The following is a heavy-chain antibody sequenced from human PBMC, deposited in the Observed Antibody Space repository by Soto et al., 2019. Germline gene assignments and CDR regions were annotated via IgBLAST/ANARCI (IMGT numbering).Heavy chain of an antibody. CDR2: ISAYNGNT. D-gene: IGHD3-3*01. Sequence: ASVKVSCKASGYTFTSYGISWVRQAPGQGLEWMGWISAYNGNTNYAQKLQGRVTMTTDTSTSTAYVELRSLRSDDTAVYYCARLYDFWSGYTYYYYYYMDVWGKGTTVTVSS. CDR3: ARLYDFWSGYTYYYYYYMDV. V-gene: IGHV1-18*01. CDR1: GYTFTSYG. J-gene: IGHJ6*03.